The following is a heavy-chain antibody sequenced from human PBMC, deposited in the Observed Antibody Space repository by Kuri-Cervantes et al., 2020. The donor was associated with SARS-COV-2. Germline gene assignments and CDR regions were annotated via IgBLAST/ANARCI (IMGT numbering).Heavy chain of an antibody. CDR2: IKQHGSEK. CDR3: VRGFLEMTTMFFYYHGLDV. D-gene: IGHD5-24*01. CDR1: GFTFSNYW. J-gene: IGHJ6*02. V-gene: IGHV3-7*04. Sequence: GESLKISCTASGFTFSNYWMTWVRQAPGKGLEWVATIKQHGSEKFYVDSVEGRFTISRDNAKSSLHLHMNSLTTEDTAVYYCVRGFLEMTTMFFYYHGLDVWGQGTTVTSP.